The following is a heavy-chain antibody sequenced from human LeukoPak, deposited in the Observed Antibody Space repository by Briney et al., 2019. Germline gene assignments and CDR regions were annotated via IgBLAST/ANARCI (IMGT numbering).Heavy chain of an antibody. CDR2: ISSNGGST. J-gene: IGHJ4*02. V-gene: IGHV3-64*01. CDR3: AREEDSSGYRY. D-gene: IGHD3-22*01. Sequence: PGGSLGLSCAASGFTFSSYAMHWVRQAPGKGLEYVSAISSNGGSTSYANSVKGRFTISRDNSKNTLNLQMGSLRVEDMAVYYCAREEDSSGYRYWGQGTLVTVSS. CDR1: GFTFSSYA.